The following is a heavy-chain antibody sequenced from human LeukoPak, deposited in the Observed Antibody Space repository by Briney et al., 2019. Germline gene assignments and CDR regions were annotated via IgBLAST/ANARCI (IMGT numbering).Heavy chain of an antibody. CDR2: ISGSSSTI. J-gene: IGHJ6*04. V-gene: IGHV3-48*01. CDR1: GFTFSSYA. D-gene: IGHD3-3*01. CDR3: ARVEKGFWSGFKMDV. Sequence: GVSLRLSCAASGFTFSSYAMTWVRQAPGKGLEWISYISGSSSTIHYADSVKGRFTISRDNDKNSMYLEMNSLRAEDTAVYFCARVEKGFWSGFKMDVWGKGTAVTVSS.